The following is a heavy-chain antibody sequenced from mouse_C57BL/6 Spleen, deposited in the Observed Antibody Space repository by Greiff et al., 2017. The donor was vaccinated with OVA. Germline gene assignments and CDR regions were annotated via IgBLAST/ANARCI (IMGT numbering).Heavy chain of an antibody. V-gene: IGHV1-55*01. CDR3: ARAYDGDEGAMDY. CDR2: IYPGSGST. J-gene: IGHJ4*01. D-gene: IGHD2-3*01. CDR1: GYTFTSYW. Sequence: VQLQQPGAELVKPGASVKMSCKASGYTFTSYWITWVKQRPGQGLEWIGDIYPGSGSTNYNEKFKSKATLTVDTSSSTAYMQRSSLSSEDSAVSDCARAYDGDEGAMDYWGQGTPVTVSS.